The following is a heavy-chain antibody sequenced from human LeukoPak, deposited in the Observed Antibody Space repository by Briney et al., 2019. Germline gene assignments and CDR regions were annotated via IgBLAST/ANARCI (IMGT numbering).Heavy chain of an antibody. V-gene: IGHV3-30*02. CDR3: AKDRVYQSWSGYYLFDY. Sequence: GGSLRLSCAASGFTFSSYGMHWVRQAPGKGLEWVAFIRYDGSNKYYADSVKGRFTISRDNSKNTLYLQMNSLRAEDTAVYYCAKDRVYQSWSGYYLFDYWGQGTLVTVPS. D-gene: IGHD3-3*01. CDR2: IRYDGSNK. J-gene: IGHJ4*02. CDR1: GFTFSSYG.